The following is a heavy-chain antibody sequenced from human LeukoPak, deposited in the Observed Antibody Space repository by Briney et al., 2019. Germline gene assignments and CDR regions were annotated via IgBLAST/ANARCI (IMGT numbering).Heavy chain of an antibody. CDR3: ARDEYSSSSNWFDP. J-gene: IGHJ5*02. D-gene: IGHD6-6*01. CDR1: GFTFSSYG. CDR2: IWYDGSNK. Sequence: PGGSLRLSCAASGFTFSSYGMPWVRQAPGKGLEWVAGIWYDGSNKYYADSVKGRFTISRDNSKNTLYLQMNSLRAEDTAVYYCARDEYSSSSNWFDPWGQGTLVTVSS. V-gene: IGHV3-33*01.